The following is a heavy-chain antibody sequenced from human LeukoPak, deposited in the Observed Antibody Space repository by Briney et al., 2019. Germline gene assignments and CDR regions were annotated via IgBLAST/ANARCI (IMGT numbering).Heavy chain of an antibody. CDR2: ITWDGINT. J-gene: IGHJ4*02. V-gene: IGHV3-43*01. Sequence: PGGSLRLSCAASGFTFSYAWMTWVRQSPGRGLEWVSLITWDGINTYYADSVKGRFTVSRDNSKNSLYLQMNGLRTEDSALYYCAKERSVGTTGTTPDYWGQGTLVTVSS. CDR1: GFTFSYAW. CDR3: AKERSVGTTGTTPDY. D-gene: IGHD1-1*01.